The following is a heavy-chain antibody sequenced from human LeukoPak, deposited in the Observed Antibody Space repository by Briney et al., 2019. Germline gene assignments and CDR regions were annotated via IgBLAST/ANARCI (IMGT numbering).Heavy chain of an antibody. D-gene: IGHD6-19*01. CDR3: ARDKGGWEPFDF. CDR1: GFSFSDYY. J-gene: IGHJ4*02. CDR2: IKPDGTEK. V-gene: IGHV3-7*01. Sequence: GGSLRLSCAASGFSFSDYYMSWIRQAPGKGLEWVANIKPDGTEKFYVDSVKGRFTISRDNAKNSLFLQMNSLRAEDTAVYYCARDKGGWEPFDFWGQGTLVTVSS.